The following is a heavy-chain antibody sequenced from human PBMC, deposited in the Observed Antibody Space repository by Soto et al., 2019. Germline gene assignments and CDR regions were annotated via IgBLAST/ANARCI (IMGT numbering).Heavy chain of an antibody. D-gene: IGHD2-2*01. CDR2: ISSSSSYI. J-gene: IGHJ6*03. Sequence: GGSLRLSCAASGFTFSSYSMNWVRQAPGKGLEWVSSISSSSSYIYYADSVKGRFTISRDNAKNSLYLQMNSLRAEDTAVYYCASSVGNCSSTSCYFNDYYYYMDVWGKGTTVTVSS. V-gene: IGHV3-21*01. CDR1: GFTFSSYS. CDR3: ASSVGNCSSTSCYFNDYYYYMDV.